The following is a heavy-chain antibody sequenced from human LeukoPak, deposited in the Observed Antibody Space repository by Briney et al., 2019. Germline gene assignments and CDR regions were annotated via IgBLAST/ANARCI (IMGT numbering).Heavy chain of an antibody. J-gene: IGHJ4*02. V-gene: IGHV4-34*01. D-gene: IGHD2-21*02. CDR2: INHSGST. CDR1: GGSISSYY. CDR3: ARGQVTAKFALFDY. Sequence: PSETLSLTCTVSGGSISSYYWSWIRQPPGKGLEWIGEINHSGSTNYNPSLKSRVTISVDTSKNQFSLKLSSVTAADTAVYYCARGQVTAKFALFDYWGQGTLVTVSS.